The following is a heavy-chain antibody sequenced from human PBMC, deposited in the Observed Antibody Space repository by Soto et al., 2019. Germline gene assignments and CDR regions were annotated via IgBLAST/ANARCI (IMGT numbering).Heavy chain of an antibody. D-gene: IGHD3-3*01. CDR3: ARDREGGTSYYDFWSGEPQYFYYGMDV. J-gene: IGHJ6*02. Sequence: ASVKVSCKASGYTFTSYAMHWVRQAPGQRLEWMGWINAGNGNTKYSQKFQGRVTITRDTSASTAYMELSSLRSEDTAVYYCARDREGGTSYYDFWSGEPQYFYYGMDVWGQGTTVTVSS. CDR2: INAGNGNT. V-gene: IGHV1-3*01. CDR1: GYTFTSYA.